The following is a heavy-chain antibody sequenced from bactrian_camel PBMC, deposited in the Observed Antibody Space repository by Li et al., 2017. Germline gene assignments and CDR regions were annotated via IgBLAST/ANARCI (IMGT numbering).Heavy chain of an antibody. Sequence: HVQLVESGGGSVQAGGPLRLSCTASEHVIRTYCMAWFRQAPVKAREGVATMDSVGTTTYARSVRGRFTISRDNAKHTLYLQMNHLNAEDSAVYFCAAGEAGSDCDDGGSQRANWGQGTQVTVS. J-gene: IGHJ4*01. CDR2: MDSVGTT. D-gene: IGHD4*01. CDR1: EHVIRTYC. CDR3: AAGEAGSDCDDGGSQRAN. V-gene: IGHV3S53*01.